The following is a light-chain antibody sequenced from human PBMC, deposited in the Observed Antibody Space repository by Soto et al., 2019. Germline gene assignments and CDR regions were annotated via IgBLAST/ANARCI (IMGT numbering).Light chain of an antibody. V-gene: IGLV2-8*01. CDR3: KSYAGSNTYV. Sequence: LTQPPSASGAPGQSVTISCTGTKNDIGLYDFVSWYQHHPGKAPRLIIYEVVQRPSGVPDRFSGSKSGNTASLTVSGLQAADEADYFCKSYAGSNTYVFGSGTKVTVL. CDR1: KNDIGLYDF. CDR2: EVV. J-gene: IGLJ1*01.